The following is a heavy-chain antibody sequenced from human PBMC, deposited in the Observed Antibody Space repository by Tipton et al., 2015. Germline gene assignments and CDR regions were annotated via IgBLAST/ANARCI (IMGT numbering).Heavy chain of an antibody. CDR2: MNPNSANT. V-gene: IGHV1-8*01. CDR3: ARDQDIVPAIPDAFDI. Sequence: QLVQSGAEVKKPGASVKVSCKASGYTFISYDINWVRQATGQGLEWMGWMNPNSANTGYAQKFQGRVTMTTDTSTSTAYMELRSLRSDDTAVYYCARDQDIVPAIPDAFDIWGQGTLVTVSS. D-gene: IGHD5-12*01. CDR1: GYTFISYD. J-gene: IGHJ3*02.